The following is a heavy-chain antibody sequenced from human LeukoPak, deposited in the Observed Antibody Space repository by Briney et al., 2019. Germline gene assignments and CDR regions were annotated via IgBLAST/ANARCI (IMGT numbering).Heavy chain of an antibody. D-gene: IGHD2-2*02. CDR3: ARAQYNCSSTSCDTYYYYYYMDV. CDR1: GGSISSSSYY. Sequence: SETLSLTCTVSGGSISSSSYYWGWIRQPPGKGLEWIGSIYYSGSTYYNPSLKSRVTISVDTSKNQFSLKLSSVTAADTAVYYCARAQYNCSSTSCDTYYYYYYMDVWAKGPRSPSP. V-gene: IGHV4-39*07. J-gene: IGHJ6*03. CDR2: IYYSGST.